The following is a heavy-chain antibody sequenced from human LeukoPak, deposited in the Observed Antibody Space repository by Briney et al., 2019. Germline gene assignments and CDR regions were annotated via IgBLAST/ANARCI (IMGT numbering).Heavy chain of an antibody. J-gene: IGHJ4*02. CDR3: VTEYYGSYNN. Sequence: GGTLRLSCAASGFTFSAAWMSWVRQAPGKGLEGVGHIKSKTNGGTTTYAAPVKDRFNISRDDTKTTLYLQMNSLKTEDTAVYYCVTEYYGSYNNWGQGILVTVSS. CDR2: IKSKTNGGTT. V-gene: IGHV3-15*01. D-gene: IGHD1-26*01. CDR1: GFTFSAAW.